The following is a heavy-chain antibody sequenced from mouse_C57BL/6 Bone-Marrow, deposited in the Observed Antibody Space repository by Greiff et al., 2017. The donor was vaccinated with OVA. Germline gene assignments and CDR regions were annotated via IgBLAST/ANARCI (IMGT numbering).Heavy chain of an antibody. J-gene: IGHJ1*03. V-gene: IGHV3-1*01. CDR1: GYSITSGYD. Sequence: EVQLQQSGPGMVKPSQSLSLTCTVTGYSITSGYDWHWIRHFPGNKLEWMGYISYSGSTNYNPSLKSRISITHDTSKNHFFLKLNSVTTEDTATYYCAYGSSHWYFDVWGTGTTVTVSS. CDR3: AYGSSHWYFDV. CDR2: ISYSGST. D-gene: IGHD1-1*01.